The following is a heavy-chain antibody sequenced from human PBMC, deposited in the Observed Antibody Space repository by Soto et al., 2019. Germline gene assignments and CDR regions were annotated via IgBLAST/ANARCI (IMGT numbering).Heavy chain of an antibody. D-gene: IGHD5-18*01. CDR3: ATQIDTVMVFRD. J-gene: IGHJ4*02. CDR1: DKTFLSYG. V-gene: IGHV1-18*01. Sequence: QVQLVQSGAEVKKPGASVKVSCKASDKTFLSYGISWVRQGPGQGLEWMGWISPYNGNTNYAQKLQGRLTMTTDTSTSTAYMELRSLRSDDTAVYYCATQIDTVMVFRDWGQGTLVTVSS. CDR2: ISPYNGNT.